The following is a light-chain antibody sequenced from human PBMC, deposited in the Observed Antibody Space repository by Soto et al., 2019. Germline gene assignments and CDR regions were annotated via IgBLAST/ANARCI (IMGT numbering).Light chain of an antibody. V-gene: IGKV1-5*01. CDR2: DAS. CDR1: QTISNL. Sequence: DIPMTQSPSTLSASVGDRVTITCRASQTISNLLAWYQQKPGKAPKLLIYDASTLESGVPSRFSGSGSGTEFTLSISSLQPDDFATYYCQQYNNYWTFGLGTKVEIK. CDR3: QQYNNYWT. J-gene: IGKJ1*01.